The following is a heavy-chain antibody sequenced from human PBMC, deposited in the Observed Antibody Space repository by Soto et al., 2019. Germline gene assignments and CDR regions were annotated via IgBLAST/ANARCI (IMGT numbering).Heavy chain of an antibody. D-gene: IGHD6-19*01. CDR1: GFTFSNAW. Sequence: GGSLRLSCAASGFTFSNAWMSWVRQAPGKGLEWVGRIKSKTDGGTTDYAAPVKGRFTISRDDSKNTLYLQMNSLKTEDTAVNYCTTDYSSGWYDAFDIWGQGTMVTGSS. CDR3: TTDYSSGWYDAFDI. J-gene: IGHJ3*02. V-gene: IGHV3-15*01. CDR2: IKSKTDGGTT.